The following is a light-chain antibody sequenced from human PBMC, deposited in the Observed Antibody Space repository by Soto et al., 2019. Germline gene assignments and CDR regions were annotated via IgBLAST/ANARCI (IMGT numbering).Light chain of an antibody. V-gene: IGLV2-8*01. CDR2: EVS. CDR1: SIDVGGYNY. Sequence: QSDLTQAPSASGSPGQSFGISCPGTSIDVGGYNYVSWYQQHPGKAPQVMIYEVSKRPSGVPDRFSGSKSGNTASLTVSGLQAEDEADYYCSSYAGSDSYVFGTGTKVTVL. CDR3: SSYAGSDSYV. J-gene: IGLJ1*01.